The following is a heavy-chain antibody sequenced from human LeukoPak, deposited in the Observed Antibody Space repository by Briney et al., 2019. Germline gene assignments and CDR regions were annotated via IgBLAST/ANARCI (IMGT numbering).Heavy chain of an antibody. CDR3: ARAGNTRFDY. J-gene: IGHJ4*02. D-gene: IGHD2/OR15-2a*01. V-gene: IGHV3-23*01. CDR2: ISGRDGST. Sequence: GGSLRLSCAASGFTFSSYAMSWVRQAPGKGLEWVSGISGRDGSTYYADSVKGRFTISRDNSKNTLYLQMNSLRAEDTAVYYCARAGNTRFDYWGQGTLVTVSS. CDR1: GFTFSSYA.